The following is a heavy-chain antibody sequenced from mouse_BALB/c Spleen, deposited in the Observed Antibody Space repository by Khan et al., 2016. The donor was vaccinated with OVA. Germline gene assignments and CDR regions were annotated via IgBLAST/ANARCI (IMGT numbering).Heavy chain of an antibody. J-gene: IGHJ3*01. V-gene: IGHV1-77*01. CDR1: GYTFTDYY. Sequence: QVQLKQSGAELARPGASVKLSCTASGYTFTDYYINWVKQRTGQGFEWIGEISPGSGDTYYNERFMGKATLTADKSSSTAYMQLSSLTSEASAVYFCARRNYFGYTFAYWGQGTLVTVSA. CDR3: ARRNYFGYTFAY. CDR2: ISPGSGDT. D-gene: IGHD1-2*01.